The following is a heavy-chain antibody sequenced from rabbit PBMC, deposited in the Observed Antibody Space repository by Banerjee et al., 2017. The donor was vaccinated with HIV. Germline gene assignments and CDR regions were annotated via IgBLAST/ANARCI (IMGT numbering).Heavy chain of an antibody. Sequence: LEESGGDLVKPEGSLTLTCTASGFSLSNYNLQWVRQAPGKGLEWIGCIYIGSGRTDYANWAKGRFTISKTSSTTVTLQMTSLTAADTAPYFCATASSGVWSFNFWGPGTLVTVS. CDR1: GFSLSNYN. CDR3: ATASSGVWSFNF. D-gene: IGHD1-1*01. V-gene: IGHV1S45*01. J-gene: IGHJ6*01. CDR2: IYIGSGRT.